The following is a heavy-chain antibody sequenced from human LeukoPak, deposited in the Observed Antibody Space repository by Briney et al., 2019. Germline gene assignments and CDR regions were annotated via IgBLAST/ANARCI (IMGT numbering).Heavy chain of an antibody. J-gene: IGHJ5*02. D-gene: IGHD6-13*01. CDR1: GYTFTNYG. CDR2: INPNSGAT. CDR3: ARDRSTGASAGTLYWFDP. Sequence: GASVKVSCKASGYTFTNYGISWVRQAPGQGLVWMGWINPNSGATNYAQKFQGRVTMTRDTSISTAYMELSRLKSDDTAVYYCARDRSTGASAGTLYWFDPWGQGTLVTVSS. V-gene: IGHV1-2*02.